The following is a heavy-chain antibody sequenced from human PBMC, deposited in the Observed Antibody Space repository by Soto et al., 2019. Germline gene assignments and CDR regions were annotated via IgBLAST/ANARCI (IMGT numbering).Heavy chain of an antibody. D-gene: IGHD3-22*01. CDR1: GGTFSSYT. Sequence: ASVKVSCKASGGTFSSYTISWVRQAPGQGLEWMGRIIPILGIANYAQKFQGRVTITADKSTSTAYMELSSLRSEDTAVYYCAREGYYDSSGYRNWFDPWGQGTLVTVSS. V-gene: IGHV1-69*04. CDR2: IIPILGIA. J-gene: IGHJ5*02. CDR3: AREGYYDSSGYRNWFDP.